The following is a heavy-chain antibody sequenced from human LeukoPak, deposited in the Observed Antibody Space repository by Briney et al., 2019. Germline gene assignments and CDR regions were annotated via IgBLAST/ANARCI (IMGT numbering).Heavy chain of an antibody. CDR1: GGSISSGGYY. D-gene: IGHD5-24*01. CDR2: IYYSGST. Sequence: SETLSLTCTVSGGSISSGGYYWSWIRQHPGKGLEWIGYIYYSGSTYYNPSLKSRVTISVDTSKNQFSLKLSSVTAADTAVYYCAREKDGYNFIDYWGQGTLVTVSS. V-gene: IGHV4-31*03. CDR3: AREKDGYNFIDY. J-gene: IGHJ4*02.